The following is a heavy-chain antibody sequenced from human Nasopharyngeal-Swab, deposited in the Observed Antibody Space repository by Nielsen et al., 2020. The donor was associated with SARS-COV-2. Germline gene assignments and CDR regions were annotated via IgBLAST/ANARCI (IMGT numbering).Heavy chain of an antibody. J-gene: IGHJ4*02. CDR1: GFTFSDYW. Sequence: GGSLRLSCAASGFTFSDYWMHWVRQVPGKGLVWISGINSDGSKRVFADSVKGRFTISRDSAKNTVYLQMNSRRAEDTAVYYCARAYDYWGQGTLVTVSS. V-gene: IGHV3-74*01. CDR3: ARAYDY. CDR2: INSDGSKR.